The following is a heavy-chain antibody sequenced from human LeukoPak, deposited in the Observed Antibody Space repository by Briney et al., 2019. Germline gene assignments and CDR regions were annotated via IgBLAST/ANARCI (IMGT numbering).Heavy chain of an antibody. V-gene: IGHV3-30*18. CDR1: GFTFSSYG. D-gene: IGHD6-13*01. CDR2: ISYDGSNK. Sequence: PGRSLRPSCAASGFTFSSYGMHWVRQAPGKGLEWVAVISYDGSNKYYADSVKGRFTISRDNSKNTLYLQMNSLRAEDTAVYYCAKDPGSSSSWYYFDYWGQGTLVTVSS. CDR3: AKDPGSSSSWYYFDY. J-gene: IGHJ4*02.